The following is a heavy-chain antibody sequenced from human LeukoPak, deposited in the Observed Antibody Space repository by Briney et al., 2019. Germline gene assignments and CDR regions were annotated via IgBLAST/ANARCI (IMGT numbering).Heavy chain of an antibody. CDR2: IYYSGST. J-gene: IGHJ5*02. D-gene: IGHD3-10*01. V-gene: IGHV4-59*01. CDR3: ATLGVRFGERWFDP. CDR1: GGSISSYY. Sequence: SETVSLTCTVSGGSISSYYWSWIRQPPGKGLEWIGYIYYSGSTNYNPSLKSRVTISVDTSKNQFSLKLSSVTAADTAVYYCATLGVRFGERWFDPWGQGTLVTVSS.